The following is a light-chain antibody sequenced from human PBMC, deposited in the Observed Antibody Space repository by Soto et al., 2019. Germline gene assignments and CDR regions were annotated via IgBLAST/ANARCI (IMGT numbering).Light chain of an antibody. CDR2: DAS. CDR1: QSISRD. J-gene: IGKJ1*01. V-gene: IGKV1-5*01. CDR3: QQYKNYSPT. Sequence: DIQMTQSPSTLSASVGDRVTITCRASQSISRDLAWYQQKSGKAPNLLIFDASRLESGVPSRFSGSGSGTEFTITISSLQPDDFATYYCQQYKNYSPTFGQGTKVEVK.